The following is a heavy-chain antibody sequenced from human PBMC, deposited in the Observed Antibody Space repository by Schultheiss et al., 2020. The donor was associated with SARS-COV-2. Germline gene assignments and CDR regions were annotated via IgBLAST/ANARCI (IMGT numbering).Heavy chain of an antibody. CDR1: GGSISSSNW. CDR3: AKAILDWEDNWFDP. Sequence: SETLSLTCAVSGGSISSSNWWSWVRQPPGKGLEWIGEIYHSGSTNYNPSLKSRVTISVDKSKNQFSLKLSSVTAADTAVYYCAKAILDWEDNWFDPWGQGTLVTVSS. CDR2: IYHSGST. D-gene: IGHD3-3*01. J-gene: IGHJ5*02. V-gene: IGHV4-4*02.